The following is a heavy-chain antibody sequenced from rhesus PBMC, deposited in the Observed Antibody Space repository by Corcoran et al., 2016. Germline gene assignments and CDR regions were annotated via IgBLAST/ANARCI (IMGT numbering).Heavy chain of an antibody. V-gene: IGHV4-169*02. CDR3: ASGGVTFDY. CDR2: ISGSGRST. CDR1: GGSLSSSY. D-gene: IGHD3-34*01. J-gene: IGHJ4*01. Sequence: QLQLQESGPGLVKPSETLSVTCAVSGGSLSSSYWSWLRHAPGKGMEWIGDISGSGRSTHYNPSLKSRVTLSGDTAKNQLSRKLSSVTAADTAVDYCASGGVTFDYWGQGVLVTVSS.